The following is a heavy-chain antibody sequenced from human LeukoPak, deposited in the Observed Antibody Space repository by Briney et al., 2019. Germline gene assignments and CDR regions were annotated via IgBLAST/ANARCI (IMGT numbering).Heavy chain of an antibody. Sequence: PSGTLSLTCAVSGDSVTSNNWWTWVRQPPGLGLEWIGEIYQSGTTHYKSSLKSRITTSLDKSKNQFSLRLTSVTAADTAIYYCARQLVPAAGFDPWGRGTLVTVSS. CDR1: GDSVTSNNW. J-gene: IGHJ5*02. CDR2: IYQSGTT. D-gene: IGHD2-2*01. V-gene: IGHV4-4*02. CDR3: ARQLVPAAGFDP.